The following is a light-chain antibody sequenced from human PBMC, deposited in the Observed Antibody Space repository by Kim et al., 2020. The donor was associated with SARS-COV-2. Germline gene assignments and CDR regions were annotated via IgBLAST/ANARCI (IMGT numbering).Light chain of an antibody. CDR3: CSYAGSSTFHVV. CDR1: SSDVGSYNL. V-gene: IGLV2-23*03. CDR2: DGS. Sequence: SITISCTGNSSDVGSYNLVSWYQQQPGKAPKLMIYDGSKRPSGVSNRFSGSKAGNTASLTISGLQAEDEADYYCCSYAGSSTFHVVFGGGTQLTVL. J-gene: IGLJ2*01.